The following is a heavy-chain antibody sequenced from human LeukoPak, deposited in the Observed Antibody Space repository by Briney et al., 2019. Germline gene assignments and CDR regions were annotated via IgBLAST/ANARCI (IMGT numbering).Heavy chain of an antibody. J-gene: IGHJ5*02. CDR2: IIPIFGTA. Sequence: GASVKVSCKASGGTFSSYAISWVRQAPGQGLEWMGGIIPIFGTANYAQKFQGRVTITTDESTSTAYMELSSLRSEDTAVYYCARVVYSYGINWFDPWGQGTLVTVSS. D-gene: IGHD5-18*01. CDR1: GGTFSSYA. CDR3: ARVVYSYGINWFDP. V-gene: IGHV1-69*05.